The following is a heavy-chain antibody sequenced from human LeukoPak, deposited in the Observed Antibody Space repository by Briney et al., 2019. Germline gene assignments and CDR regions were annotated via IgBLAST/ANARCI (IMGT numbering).Heavy chain of an antibody. J-gene: IGHJ4*02. V-gene: IGHV1-69*06. CDR2: IIPIFGTA. CDR3: ARGGSGEFKIWGTVDY. CDR1: GGTFSSYA. D-gene: IGHD3-10*01. Sequence: SVKVSCKASGGTFSSYAISWVRQAPGQGLEWMGGIIPIFGTANYSQKFQGRGTITADKSTSTAYMELNRLRSEDTAVHYCARGGSGEFKIWGTVDYWGQGTLVTVSS.